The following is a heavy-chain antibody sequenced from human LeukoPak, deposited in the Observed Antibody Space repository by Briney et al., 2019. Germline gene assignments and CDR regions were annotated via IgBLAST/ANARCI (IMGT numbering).Heavy chain of an antibody. V-gene: IGHV1-69*13. Sequence: EASVKVSCKASGGTFSSYAISWVRQAPGQGLEWMGGIIPIFGTANYAQKFQGRVTITADESTSTAYMELSSLRSEDTAVYYCARGEGYYCDSSGYYSPSSNFDYWGQGTLVTVSS. CDR1: GGTFSSYA. CDR3: ARGEGYYCDSSGYYSPSSNFDY. CDR2: IIPIFGTA. J-gene: IGHJ4*02. D-gene: IGHD3-22*01.